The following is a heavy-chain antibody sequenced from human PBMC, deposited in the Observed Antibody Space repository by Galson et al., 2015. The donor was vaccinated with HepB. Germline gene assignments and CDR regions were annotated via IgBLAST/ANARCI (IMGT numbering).Heavy chain of an antibody. V-gene: IGHV3-23*01. CDR3: AKDHGDYPQTPNNWFDP. J-gene: IGHJ5*02. CDR2: ISGGGGST. Sequence: SLRLSCAASGFTFSSYAMSWVRQAPGKGLEWVSAISGGGGSTYYADSVKGRFTISRDNSKNTLYLQMNSLRAEDTAVYYCAKDHGDYPQTPNNWFDPWGQGTLVTVSS. D-gene: IGHD4-17*01. CDR1: GFTFSSYA.